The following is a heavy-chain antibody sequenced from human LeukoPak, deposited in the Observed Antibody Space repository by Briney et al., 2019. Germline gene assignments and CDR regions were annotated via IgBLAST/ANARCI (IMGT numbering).Heavy chain of an antibody. V-gene: IGHV4-34*01. CDR1: GGSFSGYY. Sequence: SETLSLTCAVYGGSFSGYYWSWIRQPPGKGLEWIGEINHSGSTNYNPSLKSRVTISVDTSKNQFSLKLSSVTAADTAVYYCARHQVSPYYYDSSGYYTWGQGTLVTVSS. J-gene: IGHJ5*02. CDR3: ARHQVSPYYYDSSGYYT. CDR2: INHSGST. D-gene: IGHD3-22*01.